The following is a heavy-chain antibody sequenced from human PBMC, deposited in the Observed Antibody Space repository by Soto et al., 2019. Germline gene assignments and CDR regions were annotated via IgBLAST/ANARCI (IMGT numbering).Heavy chain of an antibody. V-gene: IGHV4-59*01. J-gene: IGHJ5*02. CDR2: SYFSGGT. Sequence: LSLTCTVSNDSINSYYWGWIRQPPGKGLEWIGYSYFSGGTDYNPSLKGRVTISVDRSRNQFSLKLTSVTAADTAVYYCVRELSRGWFDPWGQGTLVTVSS. CDR3: VRELSRGWFDP. CDR1: NDSINSYY. D-gene: IGHD3-16*01.